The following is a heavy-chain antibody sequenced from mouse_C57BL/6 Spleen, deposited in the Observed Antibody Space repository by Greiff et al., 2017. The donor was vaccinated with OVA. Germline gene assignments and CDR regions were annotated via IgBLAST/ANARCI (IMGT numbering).Heavy chain of an antibody. CDR3: PYNNYDWYFDV. CDR1: GYTFTSYW. D-gene: IGHD2-5*01. J-gene: IGHJ1*03. CDR2: IHPNSGST. Sequence: VQLQQPGAELVKPGDSVKLSCKASGYTFTSYWMHWVKQRPGQGLEWIGMIHPNSGSTNYNEKFKSKVTLTVDKSSSTAFMHLSCLTSEDSAVYSGPYNNYDWYFDVWGTGTTVTVSS. V-gene: IGHV1-64*01.